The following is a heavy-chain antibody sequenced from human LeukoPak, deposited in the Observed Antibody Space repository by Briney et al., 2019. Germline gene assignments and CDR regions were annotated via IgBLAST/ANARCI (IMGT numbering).Heavy chain of an antibody. CDR1: GYTFTSYG. CDR2: ISAYNFNT. CDR3: ARDTYYDFWSGYHFYFDY. Sequence: ASXXVSCKASGYTFTSYGISWVRQAPGQGREWMGWISAYNFNTNYAQKLQGRVTMTTDTSTSTAYMELRSLRSDDTAVYYCARDTYYDFWSGYHFYFDYWGQGTLVTVSS. D-gene: IGHD3-3*01. J-gene: IGHJ4*02. V-gene: IGHV1-18*01.